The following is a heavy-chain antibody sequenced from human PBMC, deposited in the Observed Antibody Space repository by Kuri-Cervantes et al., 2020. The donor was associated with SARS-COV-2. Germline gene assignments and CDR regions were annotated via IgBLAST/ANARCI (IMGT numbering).Heavy chain of an antibody. CDR3: AKDLVSSSTSCYDY. V-gene: IGHV1-18*01. D-gene: IGHD2-2*01. CDR2: ISAYNGNT. J-gene: IGHJ4*02. CDR1: GYTFTSYG. Sequence: ASVKVSCKASGYTFTSYGISWVRQAPGQGLEWMGWISAYNGNTNYAQKLQGRVTMTTDTSTSTAYMELRSLRAEDTAVYYCAKDLVSSSTSCYDYWGQGTLVTVSS.